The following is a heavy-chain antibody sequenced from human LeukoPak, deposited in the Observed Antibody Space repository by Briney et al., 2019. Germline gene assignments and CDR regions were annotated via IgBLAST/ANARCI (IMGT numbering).Heavy chain of an antibody. Sequence: TGGSLRLSCAASGFTFSDSYMSWIRQAPGKGLEYISYISSSGSTIYYADSVKGRFTLSRDNAKNSLSLEMNSLRAEDTAMYYCARGKYSFDYWGQGTLVTVSS. CDR1: GFTFSDSY. V-gene: IGHV3-11*01. J-gene: IGHJ4*02. CDR3: ARGKYSFDY. CDR2: ISSSGSTI.